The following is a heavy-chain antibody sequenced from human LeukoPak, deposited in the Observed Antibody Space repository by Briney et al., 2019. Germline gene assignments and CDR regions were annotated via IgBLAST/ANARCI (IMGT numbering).Heavy chain of an antibody. CDR1: GFTFSDND. Sequence: PGGSLRLSCAASGFTFSDNDMLWVRQATGKGLEWVSRIGSAGDTYYAGSVKGRFSLSRDNAKSSLFLQMNSLRAGDTAAYYCARGRIGTYAGSWLLDYWGQGTLVTVSS. CDR3: ARGRIGTYAGSWLLDY. V-gene: IGHV3-13*04. CDR2: IGSAGDT. J-gene: IGHJ4*02. D-gene: IGHD1-1*01.